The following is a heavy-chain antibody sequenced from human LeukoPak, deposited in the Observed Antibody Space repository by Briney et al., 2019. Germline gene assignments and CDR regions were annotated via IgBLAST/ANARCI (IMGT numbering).Heavy chain of an antibody. J-gene: IGHJ4*02. V-gene: IGHV4-59*01. CDR2: IYYSGST. Sequence: SETLSLTCTVSGGSISNYYWSWIRQPPGKGLEWIGYIYYSGSTNYSPSLKSRVTLSVDTSRNQLSLKLSSVTAADTAVYYCARESSRSYDPHFDLWGQGTLVTVSS. D-gene: IGHD1-26*01. CDR3: ARESSRSYDPHFDL. CDR1: GGSISNYY.